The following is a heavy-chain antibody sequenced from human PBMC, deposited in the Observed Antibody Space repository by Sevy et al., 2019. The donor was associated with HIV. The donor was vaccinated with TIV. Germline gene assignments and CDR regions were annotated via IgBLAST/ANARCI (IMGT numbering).Heavy chain of an antibody. CDR3: ATTDRVGALMTPDY. Sequence: GGSLRLSCAASGFSFGSYTMSWVRQAPGKGLEWVSAISGSGGSTFFADSVKGRFTISRDNSKNTLYLQMNSLRAEDTAVYYCATTDRVGALMTPDYWGQGILVTVSS. CDR1: GFSFGSYT. D-gene: IGHD1-26*01. J-gene: IGHJ4*02. CDR2: ISGSGGST. V-gene: IGHV3-23*01.